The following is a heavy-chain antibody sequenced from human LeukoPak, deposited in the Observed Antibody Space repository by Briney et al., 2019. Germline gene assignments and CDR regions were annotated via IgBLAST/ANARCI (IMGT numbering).Heavy chain of an antibody. D-gene: IGHD3-3*01. V-gene: IGHV1-69*13. CDR3: ARERGIRGAYDFWSGYTIGGDAFDI. CDR1: RGTFSSYA. J-gene: IGHJ3*02. Sequence: ASVKVSCKASRGTFSSYATSWVRQASGQGLEWMGGIIPIFGTANYAQKFQGRVTITADESTSTAYMELSSLRSEDTAVYYCARERGIRGAYDFWSGYTIGGDAFDIWGQGTMVTVSS. CDR2: IIPIFGTA.